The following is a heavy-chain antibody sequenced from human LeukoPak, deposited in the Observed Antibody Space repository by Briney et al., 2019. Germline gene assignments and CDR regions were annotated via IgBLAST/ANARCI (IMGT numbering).Heavy chain of an antibody. V-gene: IGHV3-53*01. CDR3: ARAERWLPYYFDY. CDR1: GFTVSNNY. Sequence: GGSLRLSCAASGFTVSNNYMSWVRQAPGKGLEWVSVIYSGGSTYYADSVKGRFTISRDNSKNTLYLQMNSLRAEDTAVYYCARAERWLPYYFDYWGQGTLVTVSS. J-gene: IGHJ4*02. CDR2: IYSGGST. D-gene: IGHD5-24*01.